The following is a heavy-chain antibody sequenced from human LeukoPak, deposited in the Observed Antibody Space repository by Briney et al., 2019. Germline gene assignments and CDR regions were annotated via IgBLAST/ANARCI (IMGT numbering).Heavy chain of an antibody. CDR2: IYHSGNT. CDR3: ARVPSRLGVCDY. D-gene: IGHD2-8*01. Sequence: SETLYLTCAVSSYSLSSGYYWGWIRQPPGKPLERIGNIYHSGNTYYKPSLKSRVTISVDTSKNHFSLKLSSVTAADTAVYYCARVPSRLGVCDYWGQGTLVTASS. V-gene: IGHV4-38-2*01. J-gene: IGHJ4*02. CDR1: SYSLSSGYY.